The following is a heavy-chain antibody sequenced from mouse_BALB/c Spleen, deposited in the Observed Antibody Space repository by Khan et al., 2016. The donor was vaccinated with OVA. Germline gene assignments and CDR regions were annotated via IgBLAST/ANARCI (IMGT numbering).Heavy chain of an antibody. CDR2: ISSGGDYT. J-gene: IGHJ3*01. CDR1: GFTFSSYS. V-gene: IGHV5-6*01. D-gene: IGHD4-1*01. Sequence: EVQVVESGGDLVKPGGSLKLSCAASGFTFSSYSMSWVRQTPDKRLEWVASISSGGDYTYYPDSVKGRFTISRDNAKNTLYLQMSELKSEDTAMYYCADHVTGSFAYWGQGTLVTVSA. CDR3: ADHVTGSFAY.